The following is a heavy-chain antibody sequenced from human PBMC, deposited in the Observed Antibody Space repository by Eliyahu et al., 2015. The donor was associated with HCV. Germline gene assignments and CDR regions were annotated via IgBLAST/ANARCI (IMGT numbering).Heavy chain of an antibody. J-gene: IGHJ4*02. Sequence: QVQLQQWGAGLLKPSETLSLTCAVYGGSFSGYYWSWIRQPPGKGLEWIGEINHSGSTNYNPSLKSRVTISVDTSKNQFSLKLSSVTAADTAVYYCARLPRWYPPVDYWGQGTLVTVSS. V-gene: IGHV4-34*01. CDR2: INHSGST. CDR3: ARLPRWYPPVDY. CDR1: GGSFSGYY. D-gene: IGHD4-23*01.